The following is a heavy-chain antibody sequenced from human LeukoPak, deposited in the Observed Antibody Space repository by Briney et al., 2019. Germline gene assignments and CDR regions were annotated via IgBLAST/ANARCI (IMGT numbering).Heavy chain of an antibody. CDR1: GGTFSSYA. CDR2: IIPIFGTA. V-gene: IGHV1-69*01. CDR3: ARDRLGKVSRDRIAVAGTFDY. D-gene: IGHD6-19*01. J-gene: IGHJ4*02. Sequence: ASVKVSCKASGGTFSSYAISWVRQAPGQGLEWMGGIIPIFGTANYAQKFQGRVTITADESTSTAYMELSSLRSEDTAVYYCARDRLGKVSRDRIAVAGTFDYWGQGTLVTVSS.